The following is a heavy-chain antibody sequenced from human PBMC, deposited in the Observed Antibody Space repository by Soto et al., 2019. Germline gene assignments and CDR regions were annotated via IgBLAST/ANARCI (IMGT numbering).Heavy chain of an antibody. Sequence: GGSLRLSCAASGFTFSSYAMSWVRQAPGKGLEWVSAISGSGGSTYYADSVKGRFTISRDNSKNTLYLQMNSLRAEDTAVYYCAKDPPYYDFWSGYYRFDYWGQGTLVTVSS. CDR1: GFTFSSYA. J-gene: IGHJ4*02. D-gene: IGHD3-3*01. V-gene: IGHV3-23*01. CDR3: AKDPPYYDFWSGYYRFDY. CDR2: ISGSGGST.